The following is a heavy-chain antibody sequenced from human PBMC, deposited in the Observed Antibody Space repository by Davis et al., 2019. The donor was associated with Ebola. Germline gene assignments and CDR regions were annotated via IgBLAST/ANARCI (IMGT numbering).Heavy chain of an antibody. CDR3: ATDTSGYYDS. J-gene: IGHJ4*02. Sequence: PGGSLRLSCAVSGFTFSSSTMTWVRQAPGKGLEWVANINQGGSQNYYVESVKGRFTISRDNARNSLYLQMNSLRAEDTAFYYCATDTSGYYDSWGQGTLVTVSS. CDR1: GFTFSSST. D-gene: IGHD3-22*01. CDR2: INQGGSQN. V-gene: IGHV3-7*01.